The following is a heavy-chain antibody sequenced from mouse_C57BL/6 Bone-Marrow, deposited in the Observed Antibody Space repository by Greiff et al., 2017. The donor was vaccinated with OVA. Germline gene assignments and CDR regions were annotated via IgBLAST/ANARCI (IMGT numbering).Heavy chain of an antibody. D-gene: IGHD1-1*01. CDR1: GYTFTDYN. Sequence: EVQLQQSGPELVKPGALVKMSCKASGYTFTDYNMHWVKQSHGKSLEWIGYINPNNGGTSYNQKFKGKATLTVNKSSSTAYMELRSLTSEDSAVYYCARGYGSSSFDYWGQGTTLTVSS. V-gene: IGHV1-22*01. CDR3: ARGYGSSSFDY. CDR2: INPNNGGT. J-gene: IGHJ2*01.